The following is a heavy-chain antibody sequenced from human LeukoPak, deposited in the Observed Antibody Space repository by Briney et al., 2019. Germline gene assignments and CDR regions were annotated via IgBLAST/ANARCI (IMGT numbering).Heavy chain of an antibody. CDR1: GFTVSSTY. CDR3: ARDIDRYYADY. V-gene: IGHV3-66*01. Sequence: GGSLRLSCAASGFTVSSTYMTWVRQAPGKGLEWVSVIYSDGSRFYADSVKDRFTISRDDFKNTLYLQMNSLRAEDTAVYYCARDIDRYYADYWGLGTLVTVSS. D-gene: IGHD3-3*01. J-gene: IGHJ4*02. CDR2: IYSDGSR.